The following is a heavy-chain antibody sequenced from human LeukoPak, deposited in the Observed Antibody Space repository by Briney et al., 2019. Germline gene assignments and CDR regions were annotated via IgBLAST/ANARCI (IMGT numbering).Heavy chain of an antibody. CDR3: ARDRGGAAAY. Sequence: GGSLRLSCAASGFTFSDYYMSWIRQAPGKGLEWVSYISTSSSSTNYADPVKGRFTISRDNAKNSLFLQMNSLRAEDTAVYYCARDRGGAAAYWGQGTLATVSS. V-gene: IGHV3-11*05. J-gene: IGHJ4*02. CDR2: ISTSSSST. CDR1: GFTFSDYY. D-gene: IGHD3-16*01.